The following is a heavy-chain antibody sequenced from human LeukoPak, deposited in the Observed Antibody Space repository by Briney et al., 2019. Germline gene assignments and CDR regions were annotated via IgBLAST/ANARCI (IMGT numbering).Heavy chain of an antibody. CDR2: IRYDGSNK. D-gene: IGHD3-10*01. Sequence: PGGSLRLSCAASGFTFSSYGMHWVRQAPGKGLEWVAFIRYDGSNKYYADSVKGRFTISRDNSKNTLYLQMNSLRAEDTAVYYCAKTSYYYGSTNTGAFDIWGQGTMVTVSS. CDR1: GFTFSSYG. J-gene: IGHJ3*02. V-gene: IGHV3-30*02. CDR3: AKTSYYYGSTNTGAFDI.